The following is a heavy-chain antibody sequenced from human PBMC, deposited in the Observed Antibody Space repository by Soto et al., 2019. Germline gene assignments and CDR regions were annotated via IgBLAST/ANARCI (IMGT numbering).Heavy chain of an antibody. D-gene: IGHD1-26*01. J-gene: IGHJ4*02. V-gene: IGHV3-72*01. Sequence: EVQLVESGGGLVQPGGSLRLSCAASGFTFSDHYMDWVRQAPGKGLEWVGRSRNKANSYSTEYAASVKGRFTISRDESKNSLYLQMNSLKTEDVAVYYCARFSGSYTRGLDYWGQGTLVTVSS. CDR3: ARFSGSYTRGLDY. CDR2: SRNKANSYST. CDR1: GFTFSDHY.